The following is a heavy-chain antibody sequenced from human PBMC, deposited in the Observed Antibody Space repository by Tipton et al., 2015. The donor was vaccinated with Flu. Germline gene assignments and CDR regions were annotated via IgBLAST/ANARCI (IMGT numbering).Heavy chain of an antibody. CDR3: ARVSGYYDSSGTRNDAFDI. Sequence: TLSLTCTVSGGSISSYYWSWIRQPPGKGLEWIGYNYYSGSTNYNPSLKSRVTISVDTSKNQFSLKPSSVTAADTAVYYCARVSGYYDSSGTRNDAFDIWGQGTMVTVSS. V-gene: IGHV4-59*01. CDR1: GGSISSYY. D-gene: IGHD3-22*01. J-gene: IGHJ3*02. CDR2: NYYSGST.